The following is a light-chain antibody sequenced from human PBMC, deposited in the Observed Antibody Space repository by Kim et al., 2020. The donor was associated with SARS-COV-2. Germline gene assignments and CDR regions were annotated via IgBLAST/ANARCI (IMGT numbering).Light chain of an antibody. V-gene: IGKV1-5*03. CDR1: QSISSW. J-gene: IGKJ1*01. Sequence: DIQMTQSPSTLSASVGDRVTITCRASQSISSWLAWYQQKPGKAPKLLIYKASSLESGVPSRFSGSGSGTEFTHTISSLQPDEFATYYCQQYNSYSWTFGQGTKVDIK. CDR2: KAS. CDR3: QQYNSYSWT.